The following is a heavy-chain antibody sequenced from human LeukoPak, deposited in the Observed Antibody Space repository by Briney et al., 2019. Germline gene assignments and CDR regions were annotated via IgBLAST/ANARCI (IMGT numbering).Heavy chain of an antibody. CDR1: GFTFGDYA. CDR3: TRLLLWFGELEVDFSEYFQH. CDR2: IRSKAYGGTT. D-gene: IGHD3-10*01. V-gene: IGHV3-49*03. J-gene: IGHJ1*01. Sequence: GGSLRLSCTASGFTFGDYAMSWFRQAPGKGLEWVGFIRSKAYGGTTEYAASVKGRFTISRDDSKSIAYLQMNSLKTGDTAVYYCTRLLLWFGELEVDFSEYFQHWGQGTLVTVSS.